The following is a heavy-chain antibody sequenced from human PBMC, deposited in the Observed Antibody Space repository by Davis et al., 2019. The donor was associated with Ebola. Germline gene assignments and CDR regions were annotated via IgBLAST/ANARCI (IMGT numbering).Heavy chain of an antibody. CDR2: VYHSGST. J-gene: IGHJ6*02. Sequence: SETLSLTCTVSGGSLNSHFWGWIRQPPGKGLEWIGTVYHSGSTYYYTSLKSRVTISVDTSKNQFSLKLTSVTAADTAVYYCARSMLRGVLGHYYGMDVWGQGTTVTVSS. CDR3: ARSMLRGVLGHYYGMDV. V-gene: IGHV4-38-2*02. D-gene: IGHD3-10*01. CDR1: GGSLNSHF.